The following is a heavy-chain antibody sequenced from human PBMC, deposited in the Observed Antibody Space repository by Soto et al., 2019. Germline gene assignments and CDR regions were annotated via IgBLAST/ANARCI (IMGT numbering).Heavy chain of an antibody. D-gene: IGHD6-13*01. CDR2: ISAYNGNT. CDR1: GYPFTSYR. CDR3: AREGSSSSHSYYFDY. J-gene: IGHJ4*02. V-gene: IGHV1-18*01. Sequence: GASVKVSSKASGYPFTSYRISWVRQAPGQGLEWMGWISAYNGNTNYAQKLQGRVTMTTDTSTSTAYMELRSLRSDDTAVYYCAREGSSSSHSYYFDYWGQGTLVTVSS.